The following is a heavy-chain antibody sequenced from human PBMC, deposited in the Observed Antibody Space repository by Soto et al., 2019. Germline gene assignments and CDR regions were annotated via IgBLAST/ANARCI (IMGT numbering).Heavy chain of an antibody. CDR2: ISNSGRTI. CDR1: GFTFTDHY. J-gene: IGHJ3*01. D-gene: IGHD3-16*01. CDR3: ARGMDGWDDAFDV. V-gene: IGHV3-11*01. Sequence: QVQLVESGGGLVKPGGSLRLSCAGSGFTFTDHYMSWIRQAPGKGLEWVSYISNSGRTIYYADSVKGRFTISRDNAKKSLFLQMNSLRAEDTAVYYCARGMDGWDDAFDVWGQGTMVTVSS.